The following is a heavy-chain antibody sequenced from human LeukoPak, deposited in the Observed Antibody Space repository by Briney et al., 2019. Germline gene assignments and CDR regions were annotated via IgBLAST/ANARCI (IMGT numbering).Heavy chain of an antibody. CDR2: ISSSSSYI. CDR1: GFTFSSYS. J-gene: IGHJ3*02. D-gene: IGHD4-17*01. CDR3: AKEYGDCDAFDI. Sequence: IPGGSLRLSCAASGFTFSSYSMNWVRQAPGKGLEWVSSISSSSSYIYYADSVKGRFTISRDNAKNSLYLQMNSLRAEDTAVYYCAKEYGDCDAFDIWGQGTMVTVSS. V-gene: IGHV3-21*01.